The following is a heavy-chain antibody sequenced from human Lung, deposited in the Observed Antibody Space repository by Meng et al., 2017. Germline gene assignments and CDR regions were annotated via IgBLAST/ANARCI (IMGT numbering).Heavy chain of an antibody. Sequence: GESLKISCAASGFTFSSYRMSWVRQAPGKGLEWVANIKQDGSEKYYVDSVKGRFTISRDNAKNSLYLQMNSLRAEDTAVYYCARLRYYGSGSCDYWGQGTLVTVSS. V-gene: IGHV3-7*01. J-gene: IGHJ4*02. D-gene: IGHD3-10*01. CDR1: GFTFSSYR. CDR3: ARLRYYGSGSCDY. CDR2: IKQDGSEK.